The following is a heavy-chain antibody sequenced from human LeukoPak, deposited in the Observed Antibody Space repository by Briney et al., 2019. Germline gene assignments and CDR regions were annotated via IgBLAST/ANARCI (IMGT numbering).Heavy chain of an antibody. CDR3: ARDRSLVLAISGSMTY. Sequence: ASVKVSCEASGYTSTSYYMHWVRRAPGQGLEWMGIINPSGGSTSYAQKFQGRVTMTRDTSTSTVYMELSSLRSEDTAVYYCARDRSLVLAISGSMTYWGQPTLVTVSS. D-gene: IGHD2/OR15-2a*01. J-gene: IGHJ4*02. CDR1: GYTSTSYY. V-gene: IGHV1-46*01. CDR2: INPSGGST.